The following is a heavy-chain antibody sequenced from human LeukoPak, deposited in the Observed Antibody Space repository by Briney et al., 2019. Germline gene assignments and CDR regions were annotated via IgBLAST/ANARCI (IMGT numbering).Heavy chain of an antibody. CDR3: ARGEVNIVVVPAAIKYYYYYGMDV. D-gene: IGHD2-2*01. J-gene: IGHJ6*02. CDR1: GGSISSGDYY. Sequence: SQTLSLTCTVSGGSISSGDYYWSWIRQPPGKGLEWIGYIYYSGSTYYNPSLKSRVTISVDTSKNQFSPKLSSVTAADTAVYYCARGEVNIVVVPAAIKYYYYYGMDVWGQGTTVTVSS. CDR2: IYYSGST. V-gene: IGHV4-30-4*01.